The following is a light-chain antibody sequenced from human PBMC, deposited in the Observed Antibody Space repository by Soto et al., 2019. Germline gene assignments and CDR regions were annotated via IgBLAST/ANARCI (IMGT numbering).Light chain of an antibody. V-gene: IGLV2-11*01. Sequence: QSALTQPRSVSGSPGQSVTISCTGTSSDVGGYNYVSWYQQHPGKAPKLMIYDVSKRPSGVPDRFSGSKSGNPASLTISGLQGEDEADYYCGSYAGSYTWGFGGGTKVTVL. CDR1: SSDVGGYNY. CDR2: DVS. J-gene: IGLJ3*02. CDR3: GSYAGSYTWG.